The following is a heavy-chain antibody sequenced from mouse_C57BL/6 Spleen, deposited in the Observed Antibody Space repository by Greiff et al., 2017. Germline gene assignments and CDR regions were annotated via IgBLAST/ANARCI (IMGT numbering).Heavy chain of an antibody. Sequence: EVMLVEPGEGLVKPGGSLKLSCAASGFTFSSYAMSWVRQTPEKRLEWVAYISSGGDYIYYADTVKGRSTISRDNDRNTLYLQMSSLKSEDTAMYYCTSDSCSGRTQVMDYWGQGTSVTGSS. J-gene: IGHJ4*01. V-gene: IGHV5-9-1*02. CDR2: ISSGGDYI. CDR1: GFTFSSYA. D-gene: IGHD3-2*02. CDR3: TSDSCSGRTQVMDY.